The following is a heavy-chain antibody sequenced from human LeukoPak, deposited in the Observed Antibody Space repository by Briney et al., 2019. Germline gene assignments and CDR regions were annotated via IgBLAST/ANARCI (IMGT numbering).Heavy chain of an antibody. Sequence: PGGSLRLPCAASGFSFTTYWMTWVRQAPWKGLEFVANIKEDGSVKNYVGSVQGRFTISRDNSRNLLYLQMDSLRAEDTAVYYCARDRGGLQFDYWGQGTLVTVSS. CDR3: ARDRGGLQFDY. CDR2: IKEDGSVK. J-gene: IGHJ4*02. CDR1: GFSFTTYW. V-gene: IGHV3-7*01. D-gene: IGHD2-15*01.